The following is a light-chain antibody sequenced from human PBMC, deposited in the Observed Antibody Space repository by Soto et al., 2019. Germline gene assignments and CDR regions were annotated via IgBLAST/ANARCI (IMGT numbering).Light chain of an antibody. V-gene: IGLV3-25*03. Sequence: SYELTQPPSVSVSPGQTARITCSGDALPKQYAYWYQQRPGQAPMVLMYKDSERPSGIPDRFSGSKSGTSATLGITGLQTGDEADYYCGTWDSSLSSGGVFGGGTKVTVL. CDR3: GTWDSSLSSGGV. CDR1: ALPKQY. J-gene: IGLJ3*02. CDR2: KDS.